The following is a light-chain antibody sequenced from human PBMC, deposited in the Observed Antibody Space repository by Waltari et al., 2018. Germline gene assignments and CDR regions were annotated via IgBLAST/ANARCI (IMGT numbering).Light chain of an antibody. CDR3: QTGGHGTWV. V-gene: IGLV4-69*01. CDR1: SGHSSNV. J-gene: IGLJ3*02. CDR2: VNSDGSH. Sequence: QLVLTQSPSASASLGASVKLTCTLSSGHSSNVIAWHQQQPEKGTRYLMKVNSDGSHSKGDEIPDRFSGSSSGAERYLPISSLQSEDEADYYCQTGGHGTWVFGGGTKLTVL.